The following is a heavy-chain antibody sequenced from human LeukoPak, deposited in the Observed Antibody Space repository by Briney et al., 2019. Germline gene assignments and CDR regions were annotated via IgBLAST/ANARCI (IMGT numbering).Heavy chain of an antibody. CDR1: GGSISGDY. J-gene: IGHJ4*02. CDR3: ARVVYYGSGSYYADY. Sequence: SQTLSLTSTVSGGSISGDYWSWIRQPPGKGLEWIGYIHYSGSANYNPSLKSRVTISVDKSKNQFSLRLSSVTAADTAVYYCARVVYYGSGSYYADYWGQGTLVTVSS. V-gene: IGHV4-59*12. D-gene: IGHD3-10*01. CDR2: IHYSGSA.